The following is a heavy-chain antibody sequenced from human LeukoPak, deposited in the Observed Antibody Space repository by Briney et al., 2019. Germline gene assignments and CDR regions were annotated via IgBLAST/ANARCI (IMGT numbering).Heavy chain of an antibody. CDR3: ATWAFYHSLDV. Sequence: PGGSLRLSCAASGFTLDAFAMHWVRQAPGKGLEWVSLIDKDGRKTYYADSVKGRVTISRDNSKNSLYLQMNSLRTEDTALYYCATWAFYHSLDVWGRGATVIVSS. CDR2: IDKDGRKT. D-gene: IGHD1-26*01. CDR1: GFTLDAFA. V-gene: IGHV3-43*02. J-gene: IGHJ6*02.